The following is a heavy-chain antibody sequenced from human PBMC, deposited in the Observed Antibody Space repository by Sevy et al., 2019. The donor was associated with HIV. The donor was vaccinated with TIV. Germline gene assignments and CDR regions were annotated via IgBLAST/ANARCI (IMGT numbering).Heavy chain of an antibody. CDR3: AATATHLDY. D-gene: IGHD1-26*01. CDR2: IWYEGSTT. Sequence: GGSLGLSCAASGFTFSSFGMHWVRQAPGKGLEWVAVIWYEGSTTYYADSVRGRFTISRDSSNNTLYLQMNSLRADDTAVYYCAATATHLDYWGQGTLVTVSS. CDR1: GFTFSSFG. V-gene: IGHV3-33*01. J-gene: IGHJ4*02.